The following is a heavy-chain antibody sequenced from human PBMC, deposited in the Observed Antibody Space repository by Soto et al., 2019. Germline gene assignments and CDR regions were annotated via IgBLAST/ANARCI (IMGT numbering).Heavy chain of an antibody. Sequence: SETLALTCTVSGGSISSYYWSWIRQPPGKGPEWIGYIYYSGSTNYNPSLKSRVTISVDTSKNQFSLKLSSVTAADTAVYYCARADIVVVPAIYFDYWGQGTLVTVS. CDR1: GGSISSYY. CDR2: IYYSGST. D-gene: IGHD2-2*01. J-gene: IGHJ4*02. CDR3: ARADIVVVPAIYFDY. V-gene: IGHV4-59*01.